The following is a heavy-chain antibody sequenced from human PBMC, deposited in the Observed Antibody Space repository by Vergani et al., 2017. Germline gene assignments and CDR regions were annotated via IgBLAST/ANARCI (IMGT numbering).Heavy chain of an antibody. V-gene: IGHV1-18*04. Sequence: QVQLVQSGAEVKKPGASVKVSCKASGYTFTSFGISWVRQAPGQGLEWMGWISAYNGNTNYAQKLQGRVTMTTDTSTSTAYMELRSLRSDDTAVYYCARDPDIVVVPAAPYYYYYYGVDVWGQGTTVTVSS. CDR3: ARDPDIVVVPAAPYYYYYYGVDV. CDR1: GYTFTSFG. CDR2: ISAYNGNT. D-gene: IGHD2-2*01. J-gene: IGHJ6*02.